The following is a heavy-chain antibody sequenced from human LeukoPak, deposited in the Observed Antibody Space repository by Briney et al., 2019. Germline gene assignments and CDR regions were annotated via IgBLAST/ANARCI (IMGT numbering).Heavy chain of an antibody. CDR3: ARKAYGLDV. V-gene: IGHV3-7*03. CDR1: GFTFSSFW. J-gene: IGHJ6*04. Sequence: GGSLRLSCAPSGFTFSSFWMSWVRQASGKGLEWVANIKQDGSEKYYVDSVKGRFTISRDNGKNSLYLQMNSLRAEDTAVYYCARKAYGLDVWGKGTTVTVSS. CDR2: IKQDGSEK.